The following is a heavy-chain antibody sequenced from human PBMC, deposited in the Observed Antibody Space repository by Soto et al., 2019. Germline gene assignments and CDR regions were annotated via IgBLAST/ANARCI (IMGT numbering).Heavy chain of an antibody. Sequence: TLSLTCTVSGGSISSGGYYWSWIRQHPGKGLEWIGYIYYSGSTYYNPSLKSRVTISVDTSKNQFSLKLSSVTAADTAVYYCARVDLRHYYYYGMDVWGQGTTVTVSS. D-gene: IGHD6-25*01. CDR3: ARVDLRHYYYYGMDV. CDR2: IYYSGST. J-gene: IGHJ6*02. V-gene: IGHV4-31*03. CDR1: GGSISSGGYY.